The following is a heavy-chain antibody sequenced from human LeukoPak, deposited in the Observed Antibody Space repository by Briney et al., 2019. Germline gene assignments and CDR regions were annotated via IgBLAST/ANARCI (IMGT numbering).Heavy chain of an antibody. J-gene: IGHJ6*02. CDR1: GGSISSYY. Sequence: PSETLSLTCTVSGGSISSYYWSWIRQPPGKGLEWIGYIYYSGSTNYNPSLKSRVTISVDTSKNQFSLKLSSVTAADTAVYYCARHGGVDYYYGMDVWGQGTTVTVSS. D-gene: IGHD3-16*01. CDR3: ARHGGVDYYYGMDV. V-gene: IGHV4-59*08. CDR2: IYYSGST.